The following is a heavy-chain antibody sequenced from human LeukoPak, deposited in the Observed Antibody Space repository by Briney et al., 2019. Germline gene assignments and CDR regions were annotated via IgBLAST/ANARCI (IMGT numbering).Heavy chain of an antibody. J-gene: IGHJ6*03. CDR3: ARAGRYFDWLWPGFYYMDV. Sequence: ASVKVSCKASGGTFSSYAISWVRQAPGQGLEWMGWINTNTGNPTYAQGFTGRFVFSLDTSVSTAYLQISSLKAEDTAVYYCARAGRYFDWLWPGFYYMDVWGKGTTVTVSS. D-gene: IGHD3-9*01. CDR1: GGTFSSYA. CDR2: INTNTGNP. V-gene: IGHV7-4-1*02.